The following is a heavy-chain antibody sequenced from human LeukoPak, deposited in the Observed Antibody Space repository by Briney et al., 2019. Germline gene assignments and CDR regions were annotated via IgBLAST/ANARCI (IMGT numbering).Heavy chain of an antibody. V-gene: IGHV3-7*01. D-gene: IGHD6-19*01. CDR1: GFTFSRYW. Sequence: GGSLGLSCAASGFTFSRYWMIWVRQAPGKGLEWVANIKQDGSEKYYVDSVKGRLTISRDNAKNSLYLQMNSLRAEDTAVYYCARDRQWQNYRGQGTLVTVSS. J-gene: IGHJ4*02. CDR3: ARDRQWQNY. CDR2: IKQDGSEK.